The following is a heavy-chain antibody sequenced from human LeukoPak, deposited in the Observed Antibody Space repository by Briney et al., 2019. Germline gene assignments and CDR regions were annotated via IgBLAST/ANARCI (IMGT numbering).Heavy chain of an antibody. CDR1: GYTFTGYY. CDR2: INPNSGGK. V-gene: IGHV1-2*02. CDR3: ARDRDDWSFLIDY. J-gene: IGHJ4*02. D-gene: IGHD3-3*01. Sequence: VASVKVSCKASGYTFTGYYMHWVRQAPGQGLEWMGWINPNSGGKNYAQKFQGSVTMTRDASISTAYMELSRLRSDDTAVYYCARDRDDWSFLIDYWGQGTLVTVSS.